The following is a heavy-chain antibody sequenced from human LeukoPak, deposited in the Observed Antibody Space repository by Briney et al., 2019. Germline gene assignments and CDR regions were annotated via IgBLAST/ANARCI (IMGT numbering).Heavy chain of an antibody. D-gene: IGHD2-21*02. V-gene: IGHV1-24*01. J-gene: IGHJ5*02. Sequence: ASVKVSCKVSGYTLTELSMHWVRQAPGKGLEWMGGFDPEDGETIYAQKFQGRVTMTEDTSTDTAYMELSSLRSEDTAVYYCATDPASRWGDPANWFDPWGQGTLSPSPQ. CDR1: GYTLTELS. CDR2: FDPEDGET. CDR3: ATDPASRWGDPANWFDP.